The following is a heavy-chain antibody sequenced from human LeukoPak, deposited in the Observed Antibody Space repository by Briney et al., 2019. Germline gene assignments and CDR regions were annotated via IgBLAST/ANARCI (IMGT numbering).Heavy chain of an antibody. CDR2: ISSSSSYI. V-gene: IGHV3-21*01. J-gene: IGHJ4*02. Sequence: GGSLRLSCAASGFTFSSYSMNWVRQAPGKGLEWVSSISSSSSYIYYADSVKGRFTISRDNAKNSLYLHMNSLRAEDTAVYCCARVVGATSCDYWGQGTLVTVSS. CDR1: GFTFSSYS. D-gene: IGHD1-26*01. CDR3: ARVVGATSCDY.